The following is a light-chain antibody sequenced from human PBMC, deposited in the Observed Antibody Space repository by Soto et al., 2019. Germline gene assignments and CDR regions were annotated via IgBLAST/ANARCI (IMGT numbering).Light chain of an antibody. V-gene: IGLV1-40*01. CDR3: QSYDSSLSGLYV. CDR2: GNS. Sequence: QSVLTPPPSASGAPGQRVTISCTGSSSNIGAGYDVHWYEQLPGTAPTVPTYGNSNRPSGVPDRFSGSKSGTSASLAITGLQAEDEADYYSQSYDSSLSGLYVCGTGTKVTVL. CDR1: SSNIGAGYD. J-gene: IGLJ1*01.